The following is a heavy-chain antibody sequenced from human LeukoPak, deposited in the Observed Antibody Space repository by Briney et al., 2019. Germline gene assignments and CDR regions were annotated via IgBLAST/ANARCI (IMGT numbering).Heavy chain of an antibody. Sequence: GXXXXRQAPGXXXXXVSGINWNGGSTGXADSVKGRFTISRDXXKNXLYLQMNSLRAEDTALYYCAXXXXXXXXXXXYYXGQXTXVTVSS. CDR3: AXXXXXXXXXXXYY. J-gene: IGHJ4*02. V-gene: IGHV3-20*03. CDR2: INWNGGST. CDR1: G.